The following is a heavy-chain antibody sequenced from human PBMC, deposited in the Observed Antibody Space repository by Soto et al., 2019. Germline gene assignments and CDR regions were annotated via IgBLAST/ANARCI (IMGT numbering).Heavy chain of an antibody. J-gene: IGHJ5*02. D-gene: IGHD2-2*01. CDR2: IDPRDSYV. Sequence: DSLNISFTGFGYTFTTFWISLVRQMPGKGLEWMGRIDPRDSYVNYSPSFQGHVTVSLDKSISTAYLQWGSLKASDTAMYYCARLFCSTTTCDSWFDPWGQGTLVTVS. CDR3: ARLFCSTTTCDSWFDP. V-gene: IGHV5-10-1*01. CDR1: GYTFTTFW.